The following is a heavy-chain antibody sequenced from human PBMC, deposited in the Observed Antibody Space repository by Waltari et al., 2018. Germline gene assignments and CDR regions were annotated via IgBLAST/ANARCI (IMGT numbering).Heavy chain of an antibody. CDR3: ARTNRASPFDI. CDR2: ISSSSSTI. V-gene: IGHV3-48*01. J-gene: IGHJ3*02. Sequence: EVQLVESGGGLVQPGGSLRLSCAASGFTFSSYSMNWVRQAPGKGLEWVSYISSSSSTIYYADSVKGRFTSSRDNAKNSLYLQMNSLRAEDTAVYYCARTNRASPFDIWAKGQWSPSLQ. CDR1: GFTFSSYS.